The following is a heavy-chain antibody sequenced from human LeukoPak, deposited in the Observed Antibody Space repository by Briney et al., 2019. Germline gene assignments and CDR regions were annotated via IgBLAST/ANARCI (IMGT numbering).Heavy chain of an antibody. Sequence: PGGSLRLSCAASGFTFSSYGMHWVRQAPGKGLEWVAVISFDGKVSYYADSVKGRFTISRDNSKNTLGLQMNSLRAEDTAVYYCARRAANFDYWGQGTLVTVSS. CDR1: GFTFSSYG. D-gene: IGHD6-25*01. CDR3: ARRAANFDY. V-gene: IGHV3-33*05. CDR2: ISFDGKVS. J-gene: IGHJ4*02.